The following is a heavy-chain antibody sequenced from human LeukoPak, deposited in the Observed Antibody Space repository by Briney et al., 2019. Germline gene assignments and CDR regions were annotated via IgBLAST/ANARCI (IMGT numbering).Heavy chain of an antibody. CDR1: GGSISSYY. J-gene: IGHJ1*01. CDR2: IYTSGST. D-gene: IGHD6-19*01. CDR3: ATTPYYSSGWYADFQH. Sequence: KPSETLSLTCTVSGGSISSYYWSWIRQPAGKGLEWIGRIYTSGSTNYNPPLKSRVTMSVDTSKNQFSLKLSSVTAADTAVYYCATTPYYSSGWYADFQHWGQGTLVTVSS. V-gene: IGHV4-4*07.